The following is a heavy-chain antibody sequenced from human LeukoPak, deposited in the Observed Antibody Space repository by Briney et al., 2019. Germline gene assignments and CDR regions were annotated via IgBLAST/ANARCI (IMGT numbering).Heavy chain of an antibody. CDR3: ARHLNLIYCSSTSCNFDY. V-gene: IGHV4-39*01. CDR2: IYYSGST. Sequence: PSETMSLTCTVSGGSISSSSYYWGWIRQPPWKGLEWIGSIYYSGSTYYNPFLKSRVTISVDTSKNQFSLKLSSVTAADTAVYYCARHLNLIYCSSTSCNFDYWGQGTLVTVSS. J-gene: IGHJ4*02. CDR1: GGSISSSSYY. D-gene: IGHD2-2*01.